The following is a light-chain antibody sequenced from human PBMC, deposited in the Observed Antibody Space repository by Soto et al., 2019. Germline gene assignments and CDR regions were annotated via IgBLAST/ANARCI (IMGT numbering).Light chain of an antibody. CDR1: QSVLYSSNNKNY. Sequence: DIVMTQSPDSLAVSLGERATINCKSSQSVLYSSNNKNYLAWYQQKSGQSPKLLIYWASTRESGVPDRFSGSGSGTDFTLTSSSLQAEDVAVYYCQQYYSTPLTFGGGTKVDIK. J-gene: IGKJ4*01. CDR2: WAS. CDR3: QQYYSTPLT. V-gene: IGKV4-1*01.